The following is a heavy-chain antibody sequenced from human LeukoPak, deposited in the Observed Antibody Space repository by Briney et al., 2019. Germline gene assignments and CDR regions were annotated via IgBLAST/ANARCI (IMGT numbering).Heavy chain of an antibody. V-gene: IGHV3-30*02. CDR3: AKNFYGSGSYLKGRFDY. Sequence: PGGSLRLSCAASGFTFSSYGMHWVRQAPGKGLEWVTFIRYDGSNKYYADSVKGRFTISRDNSKNTLYVQMNSLRPEDTAVYYCAKNFYGSGSYLKGRFDYWGQGTLVTVSS. CDR1: GFTFSSYG. D-gene: IGHD3-10*01. CDR2: IRYDGSNK. J-gene: IGHJ4*02.